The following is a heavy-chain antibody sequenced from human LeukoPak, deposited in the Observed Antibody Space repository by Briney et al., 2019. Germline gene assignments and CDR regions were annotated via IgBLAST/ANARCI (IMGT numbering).Heavy chain of an antibody. CDR3: ARDPYSGSYGDYYYYYMDV. D-gene: IGHD1-26*01. J-gene: IGHJ6*03. Sequence: GGSLRLSCAASGFTFSSYWMSWVRQAPGKGLEWVANIKQDGSEKYYVDSVKGRFTISRDNAKNSLYLQMNSLRPEDTAVYYCARDPYSGSYGDYYYYYMDVWGKGTTVTISS. V-gene: IGHV3-7*01. CDR1: GFTFSSYW. CDR2: IKQDGSEK.